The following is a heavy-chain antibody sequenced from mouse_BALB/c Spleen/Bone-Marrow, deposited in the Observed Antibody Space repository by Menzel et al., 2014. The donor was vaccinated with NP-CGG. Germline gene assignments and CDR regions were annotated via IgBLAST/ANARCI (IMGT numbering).Heavy chain of an antibody. CDR1: GDSITSGY. V-gene: IGHV3-8*02. Sequence: VQLQQSGPSLVKPSQTLSLTCSVTGDSITSGYWNWIRKFPGNKLEYMGYXSYSGSTYYNQSLNSRMSITRDTSKNQYYLQMNSVATEDTATYDCARSXXXXDXFDYWGQGTTLTVSS. CDR2: XSYSGST. J-gene: IGHJ2*01. CDR3: ARSXXXXDXFDY.